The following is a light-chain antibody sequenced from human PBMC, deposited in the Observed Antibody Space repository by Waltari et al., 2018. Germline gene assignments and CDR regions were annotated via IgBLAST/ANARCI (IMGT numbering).Light chain of an antibody. J-gene: IGKJ1*01. CDR3: QQDNNCPWT. CDR2: NAS. Sequence: DIQMTQPPLTLSAPVGDRVPITCRASQSINTWLAWYQHKPGRAPNLLIYNASTLESGVPSRFSGSGSGTEFTLTISSLQPDDFAAYYCQQDNNCPWTFGQGTKVEIK. CDR1: QSINTW. V-gene: IGKV1-5*03.